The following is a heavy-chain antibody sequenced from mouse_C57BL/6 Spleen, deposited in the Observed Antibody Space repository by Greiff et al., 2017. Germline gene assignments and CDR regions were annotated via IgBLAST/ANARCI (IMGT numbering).Heavy chain of an antibody. CDR3: ARCPGDDYVDY. D-gene: IGHD2-3*01. V-gene: IGHV1-64*01. J-gene: IGHJ2*01. CDR2: IHPNSGST. Sequence: QVQLQQPGAELVKPGASVKLSCKASGYTFTSYWMHWVKQRPGQGLEWIGMIHPNSGSTNYNEKFKSKATLTVDKSSSTAYMQLSSLTSEDSAVYYCARCPGDDYVDYWGKGTTLTVSS. CDR1: GYTFTSYW.